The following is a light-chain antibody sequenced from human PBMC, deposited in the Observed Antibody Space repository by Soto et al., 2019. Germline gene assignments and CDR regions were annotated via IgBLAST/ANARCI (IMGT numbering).Light chain of an antibody. J-gene: IGLJ2*01. CDR3: LLYYGGVRV. Sequence: CASSTGAVTSTFYPNWFQQKPGQAPRSLIYSTSNRHPWTPARFSGSLLGVRAALTLSSVQPEDEADYYCLLYYGGVRVFGGGTKLTVL. CDR2: STS. V-gene: IGLV7-43*01. CDR1: TGAVTSTFY.